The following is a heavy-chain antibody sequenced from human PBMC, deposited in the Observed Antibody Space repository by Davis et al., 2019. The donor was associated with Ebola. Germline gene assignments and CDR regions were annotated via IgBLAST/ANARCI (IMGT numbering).Heavy chain of an antibody. CDR3: ARGSVGSGHLFEY. D-gene: IGHD2-15*01. CDR1: GGSIGRYY. V-gene: IGHV4-59*12. CDR2: IYYSGST. J-gene: IGHJ4*02. Sequence: PSETLSLTCTVSGGSIGRYYWSWIRQPPGKGLEWIGYIYYSGSTNYNPSLQSRVTLSVDTSKNQFSLKLRSVTAADTAVYYCARGSVGSGHLFEYWGQGTLATVSS.